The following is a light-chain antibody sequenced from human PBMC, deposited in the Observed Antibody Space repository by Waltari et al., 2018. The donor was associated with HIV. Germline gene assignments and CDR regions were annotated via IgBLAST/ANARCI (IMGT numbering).Light chain of an antibody. J-gene: IGKJ4*01. CDR1: RGISNY. V-gene: IGKV1-27*01. Sequence: DIQMTQSPSSLSASVGDRVTITCRASRGISNYLAWYQQKPGKVPKLLIYATSTAQSGVPSRFSGSGSGTDLTLTISSLQPEDVATYFCQKYGSAPATFGGGTKVEIK. CDR3: QKYGSAPAT. CDR2: ATS.